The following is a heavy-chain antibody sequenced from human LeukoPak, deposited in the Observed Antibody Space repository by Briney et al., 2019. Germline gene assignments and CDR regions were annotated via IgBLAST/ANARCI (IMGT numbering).Heavy chain of an antibody. CDR2: IRYDGSNK. J-gene: IGHJ5*02. CDR3: AKDAQQWLSNWFDP. Sequence: GGSLRLSCAASGFTFSSYGMHWVRQAPGKGLEWVAFIRYDGSNKYYADSVKGRFTISRDNSKNTLYLQMNSLRTEDTAVYYCAKDAQQWLSNWFDPWGQETLVTVSS. V-gene: IGHV3-30*02. CDR1: GFTFSSYG. D-gene: IGHD6-19*01.